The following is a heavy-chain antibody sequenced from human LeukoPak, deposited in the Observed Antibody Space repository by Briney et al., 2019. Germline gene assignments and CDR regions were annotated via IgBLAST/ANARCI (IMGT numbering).Heavy chain of an antibody. CDR2: IHSDGSST. CDR3: AREANWVPIFDY. D-gene: IGHD1-26*01. CDR1: GFTFSSTW. J-gene: IGHJ4*02. V-gene: IGHV3-74*01. Sequence: GGSPRLSCAASGFTFSSTWMHWFRQAPGKGPVWVSRIHSDGSSTIYADSVKGRFTISRDNSKNTLYLQMNSLRAEDTAVYYCAREANWVPIFDYWGQGTLVTVSS.